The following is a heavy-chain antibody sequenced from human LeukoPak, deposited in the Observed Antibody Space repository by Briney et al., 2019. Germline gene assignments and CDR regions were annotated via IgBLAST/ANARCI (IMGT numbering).Heavy chain of an antibody. D-gene: IGHD5-18*01. CDR2: ISGRGGST. J-gene: IGHJ4*02. V-gene: IGHV3-23*01. Sequence: GGSLRLSCAASGCSFGSYAMSWVRQAPGKGLEWISTISGRGGSTYYADSVQGRFTISRDNSKDTLYLQMNSLRVEDTAAYYCAKDLVRLGETALVGSPYWGQGTLVTVSS. CDR3: AKDLVRLGETALVGSPY. CDR1: GCSFGSYA.